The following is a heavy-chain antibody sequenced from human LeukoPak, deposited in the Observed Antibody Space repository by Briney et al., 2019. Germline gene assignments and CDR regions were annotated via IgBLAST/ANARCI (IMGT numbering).Heavy chain of an antibody. V-gene: IGHV4-4*07. J-gene: IGHJ4*02. CDR2: IFSSGTT. Sequence: PSETLSLTCTVSGGSINNYFWSWIRQPAGKGLEWMGRIFSSGTTNYNPSLKSRVTMSVDTSKNRFSLKLTSITAADTAVYYCARDSSGYLESFDYWGQGTLVTVSS. CDR1: GGSINNYF. CDR3: ARDSSGYLESFDY. D-gene: IGHD6-25*01.